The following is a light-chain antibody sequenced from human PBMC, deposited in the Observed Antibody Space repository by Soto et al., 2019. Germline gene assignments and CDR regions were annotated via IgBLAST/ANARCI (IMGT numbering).Light chain of an antibody. CDR2: DVS. CDR3: CSYAGSYTWV. Sequence: QSALTQPRSVSGSPGQSVTLSCTGTSSDVGGYNYVSWYQQHPGKAPQLMIYDVSKRPSGVPDRFSGSKSGNTASLTISGLQAEDEADYYCCSYAGSYTWVFVTGTKLTVL. J-gene: IGLJ1*01. V-gene: IGLV2-11*01. CDR1: SSDVGGYNY.